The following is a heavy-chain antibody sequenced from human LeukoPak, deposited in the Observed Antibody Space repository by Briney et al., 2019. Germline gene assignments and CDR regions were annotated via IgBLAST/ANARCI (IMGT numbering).Heavy chain of an antibody. CDR1: GFTFSSYA. J-gene: IGHJ4*02. D-gene: IGHD5-12*01. Sequence: GGSLRLSCSASGFTFSSYAMHWVRQAPGKGLEYVSSISSNGSSTYYADSVKGRFTISRDNSKNTLFLQMSSLRTEDTAVYYCASPYCGYDYNFDHWGQGTLVTVSS. CDR2: ISSNGSST. V-gene: IGHV3-64D*06. CDR3: ASPYCGYDYNFDH.